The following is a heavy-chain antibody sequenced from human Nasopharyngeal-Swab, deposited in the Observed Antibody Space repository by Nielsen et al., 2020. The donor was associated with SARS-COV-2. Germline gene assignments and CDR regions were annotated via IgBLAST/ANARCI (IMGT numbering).Heavy chain of an antibody. V-gene: IGHV3-11*05. D-gene: IGHD2-15*01. Sequence: GESLKISCAASGFTFSDYYMSWIRQAPGKGPEWVSYISSSSSYTNYADSVKGRFTISRDNAKNSLYLQMNSLRAEDTAVYYCAGDCSGGSCYSAGAFDPWGQGTLVTVSS. CDR3: AGDCSGGSCYSAGAFDP. CDR2: ISSSSSYT. J-gene: IGHJ5*02. CDR1: GFTFSDYY.